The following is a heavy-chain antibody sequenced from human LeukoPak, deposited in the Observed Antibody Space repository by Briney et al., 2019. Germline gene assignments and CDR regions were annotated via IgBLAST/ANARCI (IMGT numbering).Heavy chain of an antibody. V-gene: IGHV4-34*01. CDR1: GFTFSDYY. CDR3: ASSAAEYLYYFDY. J-gene: IGHJ4*02. D-gene: IGHD6-13*01. CDR2: INHSGST. Sequence: GSLRLSCAASGFTFSDYYMSWIRQPPGKGLEWIGEINHSGSTNYNPSLKSRVTISVDTSKNQFSLKLSSVTAADTAVYYCASSAAEYLYYFDYWGQGTLVTVSS.